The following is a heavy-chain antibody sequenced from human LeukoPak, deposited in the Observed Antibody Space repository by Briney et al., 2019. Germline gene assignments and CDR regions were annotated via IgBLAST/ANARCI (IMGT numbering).Heavy chain of an antibody. CDR1: GYTFTGYY. D-gene: IGHD2-2*01. V-gene: IGHV1-2*02. J-gene: IGHJ3*02. CDR2: INPNSGGT. CDR3: ASWDVVVPAANDAFDI. Sequence: GASVKVSCKASGYTFTGYYMHWVRQAPGQGLEWMGWINPNSGGTNYAQKFQGRVTMTRDTSISTAYMELSRLRSDDTAVYYCASWDVVVPAANDAFDIWGQGTMVTVSS.